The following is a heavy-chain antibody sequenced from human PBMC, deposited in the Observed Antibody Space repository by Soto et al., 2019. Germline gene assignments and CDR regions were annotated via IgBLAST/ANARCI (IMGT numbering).Heavy chain of an antibody. D-gene: IGHD3-22*01. V-gene: IGHV3-74*01. Sequence: EVQLVESGGGLVQPGGSLRLSCAASEFTFSSYWMHWVRQAPGKGLVWVSRINSDGSSTSYADSVKGRFTISRDNAKNTLYLQMNSLRAEDTAVYYCASLVPLDSSGVGWGQGTLVTVSS. CDR2: INSDGSST. CDR1: EFTFSSYW. CDR3: ASLVPLDSSGVG. J-gene: IGHJ4*02.